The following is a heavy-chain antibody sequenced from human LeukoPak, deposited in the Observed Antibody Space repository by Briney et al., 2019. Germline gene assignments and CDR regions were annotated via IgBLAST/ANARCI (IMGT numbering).Heavy chain of an antibody. Sequence: PSETLSLTCAVYGGSFSGYYWSWIRQPPGKGLEWIGEINHSGSTNYNPSLESRVTISVDTSKNQFSLKLSSVTAADTAVYYCARGWYALFDYWGQGTLVTVSS. CDR2: INHSGST. V-gene: IGHV4-34*01. CDR3: ARGWYALFDY. D-gene: IGHD6-13*01. CDR1: GGSFSGYY. J-gene: IGHJ4*02.